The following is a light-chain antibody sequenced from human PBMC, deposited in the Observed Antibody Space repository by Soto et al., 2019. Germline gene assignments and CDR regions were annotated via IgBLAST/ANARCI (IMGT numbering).Light chain of an antibody. J-gene: IGKJ1*01. CDR2: DAS. Sequence: DIQMTQSPSTLSASVGDRVTITCRASQSISRSLAWYQQKPGKAPKLLIYDASSLESGVPSRFSGSGSGTEFTLTISSLQPDDFATYYCQQYNSYSPTFGQVTKVDIK. V-gene: IGKV1-5*01. CDR1: QSISRS. CDR3: QQYNSYSPT.